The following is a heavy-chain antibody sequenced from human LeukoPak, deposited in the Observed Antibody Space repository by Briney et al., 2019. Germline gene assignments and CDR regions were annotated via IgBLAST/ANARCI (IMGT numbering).Heavy chain of an antibody. CDR2: IYYSGRT. J-gene: IGHJ5*02. CDR1: GGSISSYY. D-gene: IGHD6-19*01. Sequence: PSETLSLTCTVSGGSISSYYWSWIRQPPGKGLEWIGYIYYSGRTNYNPSLKSRVTISVDTSKNQFSLKLSSVTAADTAVYYCARAGVNWFDPWGQGTLVTVSS. CDR3: ARAGVNWFDP. V-gene: IGHV4-59*01.